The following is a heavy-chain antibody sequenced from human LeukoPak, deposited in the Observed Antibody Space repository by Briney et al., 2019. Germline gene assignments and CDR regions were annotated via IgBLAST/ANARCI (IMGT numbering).Heavy chain of an antibody. V-gene: IGHV3-69-1*02. J-gene: IGHJ3*01. CDR1: GFTFSHHF. Sequence: GGSLRLSCAASGFTFSHHFITWVRQAPGKGLEWISYISGSGATYYASSVQGRFTISRDNAQDSLWLQMSSLRAEDTAVYYCARDPMHNGGNSGAFDFWGQGTLVTVSS. CDR3: ARDPMHNGGNSGAFDF. CDR2: ISGSGAT. D-gene: IGHD2-21*01.